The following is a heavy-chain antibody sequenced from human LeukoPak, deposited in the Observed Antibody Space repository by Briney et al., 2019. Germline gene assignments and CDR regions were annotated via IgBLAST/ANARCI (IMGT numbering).Heavy chain of an antibody. CDR2: ISSSSSYI. Sequence: GGSLRLSCAASGFTFSSYSMNWVRQAPGKGLEWVSSISSSSSYIYYADSVKGRFTISRDNAKNSLYLQMNNLRAEDTAVYYCARGPSNYFNWFDPWGQGTLVTVSS. CDR1: GFTFSSYS. D-gene: IGHD4-11*01. J-gene: IGHJ5*02. CDR3: ARGPSNYFNWFDP. V-gene: IGHV3-21*01.